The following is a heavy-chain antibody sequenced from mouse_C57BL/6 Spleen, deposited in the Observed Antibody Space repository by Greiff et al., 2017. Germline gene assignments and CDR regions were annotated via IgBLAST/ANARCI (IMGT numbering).Heavy chain of an antibody. D-gene: IGHD4-1*02. V-gene: IGHV1-61*01. CDR3: ARGGATGTGYAMDY. CDR2: IYPSASET. J-gene: IGHJ4*01. Sequence: QVQLQQPGAELVRPGSSVKLSCKASGYTFTSYWMDWVKQRPGQGLEWIGNIYPSASETHYNQKFKDKATLTVDKSSSTAYMQLSSLTSEDSAVYYGARGGATGTGYAMDYWGQGTSVTVSS. CDR1: GYTFTSYW.